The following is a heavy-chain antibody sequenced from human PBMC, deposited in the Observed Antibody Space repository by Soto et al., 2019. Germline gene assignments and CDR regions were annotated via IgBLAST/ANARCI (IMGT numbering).Heavy chain of an antibody. CDR2: IGSRGFPI. Sequence: PGGSLRLSCAASGLDFGVYPMNWVRQAPGKGLEWVSYIGSRGFPIYYADSVRGRFAVSRDNANNLVFLQMDTLRAEDTAQYFCATEPFDYWGRGALVTVSS. V-gene: IGHV3-48*04. CDR1: GLDFGVYP. CDR3: ATEPFDY. J-gene: IGHJ4*02.